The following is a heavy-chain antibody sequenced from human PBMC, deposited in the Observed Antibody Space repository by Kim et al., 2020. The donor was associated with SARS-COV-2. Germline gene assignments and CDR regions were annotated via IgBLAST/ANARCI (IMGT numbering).Heavy chain of an antibody. D-gene: IGHD2-2*01. J-gene: IGHJ5*02. CDR3: ARDSVCTSCYVVNWFDP. Sequence: SVKVSCKASGGTFSSYTISWVRQAPGQGLEWMGRIIPILGIANYAQKFQGRVTITADKSTSTAYMELSSLRSEDTAVYYCARDSVCTSCYVVNWFDPWGQGTLVTVSS. CDR2: IIPILGIA. CDR1: GGTFSSYT. V-gene: IGHV1-69*04.